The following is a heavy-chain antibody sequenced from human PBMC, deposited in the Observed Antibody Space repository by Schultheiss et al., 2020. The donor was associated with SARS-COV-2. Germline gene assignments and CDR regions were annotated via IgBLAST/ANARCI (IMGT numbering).Heavy chain of an antibody. CDR3: ARGSKAYYMDV. CDR1: GFTFRSYA. J-gene: IGHJ6*03. CDR2: ISYDGSNK. V-gene: IGHV3-30*01. Sequence: GGSLRLSCSASGFTFRSYAMHWVRQAPGKGLEWVAVISYDGSNKYYADSVKGRFTISRDNSKNTLYLQMNSLRAEDTAVYYCARGSKAYYMDVWGKGTTVTVSS.